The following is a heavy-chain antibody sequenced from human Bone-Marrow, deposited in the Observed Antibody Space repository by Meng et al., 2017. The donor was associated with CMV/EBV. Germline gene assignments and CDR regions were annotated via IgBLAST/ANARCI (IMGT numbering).Heavy chain of an antibody. CDR2: IRYDGSNK. Sequence: GGSLRLSCAASGFIFSSYGMHWVRQAPGKGLEWVAFIRYDGSNKYYGDSVKGRFTISRDNSKNTMYVQMNSLRAEDTAVYYCAKELRGDRSERGLNYYGMDVWGQGTTVTVSS. V-gene: IGHV3-30*02. CDR3: AKELRGDRSERGLNYYGMDV. J-gene: IGHJ6*02. CDR1: GFIFSSYG. D-gene: IGHD1-26*01.